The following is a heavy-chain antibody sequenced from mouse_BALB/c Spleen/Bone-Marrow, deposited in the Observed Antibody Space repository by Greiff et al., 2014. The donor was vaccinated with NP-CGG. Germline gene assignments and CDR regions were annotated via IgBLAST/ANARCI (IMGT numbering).Heavy chain of an antibody. CDR3: ARTTMITTGGYYAMDY. J-gene: IGHJ4*01. V-gene: IGHV1-87*01. CDR1: GYTLTSYW. CDR2: IYPGDGDI. Sequence: QVQLKESGAELAKPGASVKLSCKASGYTLTSYWMQWVKQRPGQGLEWIGAIYPGDGDIRYTQKFKGKATLTADKSSSTAYMQLSSLASEHSAVYSCARTTMITTGGYYAMDYWGQGTSVTVSS. D-gene: IGHD2-4*01.